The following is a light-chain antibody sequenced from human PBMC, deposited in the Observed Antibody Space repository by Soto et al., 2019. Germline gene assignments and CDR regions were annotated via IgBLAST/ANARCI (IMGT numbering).Light chain of an antibody. V-gene: IGKV4-1*01. CDR3: QQYYSTPRT. J-gene: IGKJ1*01. Sequence: DIMMTQSPDSLAVSLGERATINCKSSRSVLYSSDNKNYLAWYRQKPGQPPELLIYWASTRESGVPDRFRGSGSGTDFSLTISSLQAEDVAVYYCQQYYSTPRTFGQGTKVEIK. CDR1: RSVLYSSDNKNY. CDR2: WAS.